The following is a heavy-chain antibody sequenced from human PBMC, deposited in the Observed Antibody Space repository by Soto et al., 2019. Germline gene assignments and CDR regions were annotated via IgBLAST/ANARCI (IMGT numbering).Heavy chain of an antibody. V-gene: IGHV3-49*04. CDR2: IRSKAYGGTT. Sequence: GGSLRLSCTASGFTFGDYAMSWVRQAPGKGLEWVGFIRSKAYGGTTEYAASVKGRFTISRDDSKSIAYLQMDSLKTEDTAVYYCARVYDSSGTRGFYGLDVWGQGTKVTVSS. J-gene: IGHJ6*02. CDR1: GFTFGDYA. D-gene: IGHD3-22*01. CDR3: ARVYDSSGTRGFYGLDV.